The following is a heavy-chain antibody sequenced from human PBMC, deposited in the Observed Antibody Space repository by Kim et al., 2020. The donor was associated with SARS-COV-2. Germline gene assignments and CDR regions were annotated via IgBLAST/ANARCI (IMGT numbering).Heavy chain of an antibody. CDR3: AKDPPPTIGGLGLGMDV. V-gene: IGHV3-33*06. D-gene: IGHD1-26*01. Sequence: KGRFTISRDNSKNPLYLQMNSLRAEDTAVYYCAKDPPPTIGGLGLGMDVWGQGTTVTVSS. J-gene: IGHJ6*02.